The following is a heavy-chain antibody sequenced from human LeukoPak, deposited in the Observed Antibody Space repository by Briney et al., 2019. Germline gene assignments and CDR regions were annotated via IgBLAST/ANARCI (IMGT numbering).Heavy chain of an antibody. CDR3: AREEMITFGGVIVIPSYNWFDP. J-gene: IGHJ5*02. CDR1: GDGVSSNSAA. V-gene: IGHV6-1*01. D-gene: IGHD3-16*02. Sequence: SQTLSLTCAISGDGVSSNSAAWNWIRQSPSRGLEWLGRTYYRSKWYNDYAVSVKSRITINPDTSKNQFSLQLNSVTPEDTAVYYCAREEMITFGGVIVIPSYNWFDPWGQGTLVTVSS. CDR2: TYYRSKWYN.